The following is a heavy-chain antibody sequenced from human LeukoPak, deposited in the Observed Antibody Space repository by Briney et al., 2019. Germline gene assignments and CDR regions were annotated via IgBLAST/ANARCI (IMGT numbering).Heavy chain of an antibody. V-gene: IGHV4-30-2*01. D-gene: IGHD3-10*01. CDR2: IYHTGST. CDR1: GASISSGTYS. CDR3: ARGDGSGSGRWFDP. J-gene: IGHJ5*02. Sequence: SETLSLTCTVSGASISSGTYSWSWLRQPPGAGLEWIGYIYHTGSTYYNPSLKGRVTISVDRSKNQFSLNLNFVTAADTALYYCARGDGSGSGRWFDPWGQGTLITVSS.